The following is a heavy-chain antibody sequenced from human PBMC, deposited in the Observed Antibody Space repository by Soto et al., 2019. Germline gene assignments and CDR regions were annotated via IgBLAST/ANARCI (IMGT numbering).Heavy chain of an antibody. CDR1: GFTFSGYA. CDR3: PRALGFVAPLFDY. V-gene: IGHV3-30-3*01. J-gene: IGHJ4*02. CDR2: ISYDGSNK. Sequence: QVQLVESGGGVVQPGRSLRLSCAASGFTFSGYAMHWVRQAPGKGLEWVAIISYDGSNKYYADSVKGRFTISRDNSKNPLDLQMNSLRAEDTAGYYCPRALGFVAPLFDYWGQGSLVTVSS. D-gene: IGHD1-26*01.